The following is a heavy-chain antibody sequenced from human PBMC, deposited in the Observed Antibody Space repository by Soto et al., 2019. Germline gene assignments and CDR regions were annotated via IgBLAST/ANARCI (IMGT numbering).Heavy chain of an antibody. CDR1: GGSISSYY. CDR3: VRETDTNDAFDI. J-gene: IGHJ3*02. V-gene: IGHV4-59*01. D-gene: IGHD5-18*01. Sequence: SETLSLTCTVSGGSISSYYWSWIRQPPGKGLEWIGYIYYSGSTNYNPSLKSRVTISVDTSKNQFSLKLSSVTAADTAVYYCVRETDTNDAFDIWGQGTMVTVSS. CDR2: IYYSGST.